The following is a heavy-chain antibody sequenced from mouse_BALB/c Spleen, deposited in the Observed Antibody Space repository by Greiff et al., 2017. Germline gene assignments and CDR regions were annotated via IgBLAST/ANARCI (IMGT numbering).Heavy chain of an antibody. CDR1: GYSITSGYS. CDR2: IHYSGST. J-gene: IGHJ3*01. Sequence: EVKLMESGPDLVKPSQSLSLTCTVTGYSITSGYSWHWIRQCPGNKLEWMGYIHYSGSTNYNPSLKSRITITRDTSKNPFCLPFNSVTTEYTATYYCAREAYWGQGTLVTVSA. CDR3: AREAY. V-gene: IGHV3-1*02.